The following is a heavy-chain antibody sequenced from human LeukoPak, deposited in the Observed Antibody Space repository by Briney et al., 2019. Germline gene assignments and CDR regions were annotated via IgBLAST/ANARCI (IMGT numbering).Heavy chain of an antibody. D-gene: IGHD4-11*01. CDR2: ISSSSRTI. V-gene: IGHV3-48*02. CDR3: ARDDYGNYVVDY. J-gene: IGHJ4*02. Sequence: GGSLRLSCGASGFSFNNYGMHWVRQAPGKGLEWVSYISSSSRTIYYADSVKGRFTISRDIAKNSLYLQMNSLRDEDTAVYFCARDDYGNYVVDYWGQGTLVTVSS. CDR1: GFSFNNYG.